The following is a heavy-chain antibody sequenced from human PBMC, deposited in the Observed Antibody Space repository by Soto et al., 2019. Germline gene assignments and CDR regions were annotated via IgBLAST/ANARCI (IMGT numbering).Heavy chain of an antibody. D-gene: IGHD3-10*01. CDR2: INHSGST. Sequence: SETLSLTCAVYGGSFSGYYWSWIRQPPGKGLEWIGEINHSGSTNYNPSLKSRVTISVDTSKNQFSLKLSSVTAADTAVYYCARGVGHYGSGSYYPYYYYYYMDVWGKGTTVTVSS. J-gene: IGHJ6*03. CDR1: GGSFSGYY. CDR3: ARGVGHYGSGSYYPYYYYYYMDV. V-gene: IGHV4-34*01.